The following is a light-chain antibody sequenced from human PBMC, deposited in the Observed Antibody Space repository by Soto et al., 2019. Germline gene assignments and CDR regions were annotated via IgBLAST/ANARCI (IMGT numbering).Light chain of an antibody. J-gene: IGKJ1*01. CDR2: GAS. CDR3: QQYVGSPPWT. Sequence: EIVLTQSPGTLSLSPGERATLSCRASQSVSSTLSAWYQQKPGQAPRLLIYGASSRATGIPDRFSGSGSGTDFTLTISRLEPEDFALYYCQQYVGSPPWTFGQGTKVEIK. V-gene: IGKV3-20*01. CDR1: QSVSSTL.